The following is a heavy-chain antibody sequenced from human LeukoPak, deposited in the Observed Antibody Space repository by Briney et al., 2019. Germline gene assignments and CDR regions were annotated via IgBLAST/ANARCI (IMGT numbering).Heavy chain of an antibody. V-gene: IGHV3-74*01. CDR1: GFAFSSSW. D-gene: IGHD3-16*02. CDR2: MNSDGTTT. Sequence: GGSLRLSCAGSGFAFSSSWMHWVRQAPGKGLVWVSRMNSDGTTTNYADSVKGRFTISRDNAKNTLYLQMNSLTVEDTAVYYCTIAGSYRFDYWGQGTLVTVSS. CDR3: TIAGSYRFDY. J-gene: IGHJ4*02.